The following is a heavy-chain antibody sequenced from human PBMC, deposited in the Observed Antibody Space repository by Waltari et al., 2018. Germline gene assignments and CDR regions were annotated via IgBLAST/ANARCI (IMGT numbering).Heavy chain of an antibody. V-gene: IGHV1-46*01. D-gene: IGHD5-12*01. CDR1: GYTFTSYF. CDR3: ARESREGLEHYYGMDV. J-gene: IGHJ6*02. CDR2: INPDGGST. Sequence: QVQLVQSGAEVKKPGASVKVSCKASGYTFTSYFIHWVRQAPGQGLEWMGIINPDGGSTSYAQKFQGRVTMTRDTSTSTVYMELSSLRFEDTAVYYCARESREGLEHYYGMDVGGQGTTATVSS.